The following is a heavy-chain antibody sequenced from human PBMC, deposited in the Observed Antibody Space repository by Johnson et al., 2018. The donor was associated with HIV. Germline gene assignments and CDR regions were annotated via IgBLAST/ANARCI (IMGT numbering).Heavy chain of an antibody. V-gene: IGHV3-23*04. CDR1: GFTFSSYA. J-gene: IGHJ3*02. Sequence: VQLVESGGGLVQPGGSLRLSCAASGFTFSSYAMSWVRQAPGKGLEWVSAISGSGGSTYYADSVKGRFTISRDNSKNTLYLQMNSLRAEDTAVYYCAKDRTMIVVVTIDAFVIWGQGTMVTVSS. D-gene: IGHD3-22*01. CDR3: AKDRTMIVVVTIDAFVI. CDR2: ISGSGGST.